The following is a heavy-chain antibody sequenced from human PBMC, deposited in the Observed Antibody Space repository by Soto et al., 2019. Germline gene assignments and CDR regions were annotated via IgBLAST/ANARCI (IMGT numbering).Heavy chain of an antibody. CDR3: ARDSRYCSGGSCYFYYGMDV. V-gene: IGHV3-13*01. CDR1: GFTFSSYD. CDR2: IGTAGDT. J-gene: IGHJ6*02. Sequence: GGSLRLSCAASGFTFSSYDMHWVRQATGKGLEWVSAIGTAGDTYYPGSVKGRFTISRENAKNSLYLQMNSLRAGDTAVYYCARDSRYCSGGSCYFYYGMDVWGQGTTVTVSS. D-gene: IGHD2-15*01.